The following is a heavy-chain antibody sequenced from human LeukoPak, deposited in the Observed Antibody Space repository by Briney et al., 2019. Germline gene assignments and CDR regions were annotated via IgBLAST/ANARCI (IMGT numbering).Heavy chain of an antibody. D-gene: IGHD1-1*01. J-gene: IGHJ6*04. CDR2: IMPALGTG. V-gene: IGHV1-69*06. CDR3: AARDNGNDLLSYHAMDV. Sequence: SVKVSCKASGGSFRRYAFAWVRQAPGQGLEWMGGIMPALGTGSYAQGFQGRVTITADRSTSTAYMELRSLRPEDTALYYCAARDNGNDLLSYHAMDVWGNGTTVTVSS. CDR1: GGSFRRYA.